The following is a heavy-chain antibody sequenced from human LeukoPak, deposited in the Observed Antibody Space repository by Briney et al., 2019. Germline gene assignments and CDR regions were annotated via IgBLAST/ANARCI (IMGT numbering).Heavy chain of an antibody. CDR1: GFTFSTYG. Sequence: GGTLRLSCAASGFTFSTYGMHWVRQAPGKGLEWVAFIRSDGSNKYYSDSVKGRFTISRDNSKNTLYVQMHSLRPEDTAVYYCAKDLGYYYYYMDVWGKGTTVTISS. CDR3: AKDLGYYYYYMDV. D-gene: IGHD3-16*01. CDR2: IRSDGSNK. V-gene: IGHV3-30*02. J-gene: IGHJ6*03.